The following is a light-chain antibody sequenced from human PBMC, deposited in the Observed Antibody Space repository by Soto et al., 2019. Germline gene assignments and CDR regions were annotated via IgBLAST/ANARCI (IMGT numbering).Light chain of an antibody. V-gene: IGKV3-15*01. J-gene: IGKJ1*01. Sequence: ELVLTQSPGTLSLSPVERATLSCRASQSVSSNLAWYQQKPGQAPRLLIQRASTRATGIPARFSGSGSGTEFTLTISSLQSEDFAVYFCQQYNNWPGTFGQGTKVDIK. CDR2: RAS. CDR3: QQYNNWPGT. CDR1: QSVSSN.